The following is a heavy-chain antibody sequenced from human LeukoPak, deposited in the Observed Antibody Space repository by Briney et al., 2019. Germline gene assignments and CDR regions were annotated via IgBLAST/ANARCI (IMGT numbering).Heavy chain of an antibody. CDR3: ARVSVLMVYAGDWYYMDV. CDR2: ISSSSSTI. CDR1: GFTLSSYS. J-gene: IGHJ6*03. Sequence: GGSLRLSCAASGFTLSSYSMNWVRQAPGKGLEWVSYISSSSSTIYYADSVKGRFTISRDNAKNSLYLQMNSLRAEDTAVYYCARVSVLMVYAGDWYYMDVWGKGTTVTVSS. V-gene: IGHV3-48*04. D-gene: IGHD2-8*01.